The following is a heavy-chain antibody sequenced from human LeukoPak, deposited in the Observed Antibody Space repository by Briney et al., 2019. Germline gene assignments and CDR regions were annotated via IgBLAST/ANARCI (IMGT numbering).Heavy chain of an antibody. V-gene: IGHV3-7*01. J-gene: IGHJ6*03. CDR1: GFTFSSYG. CDR3: ARDGVPAAIDYMDV. Sequence: GGSLRLSCAASGFTFSSYGMHWVRQAPGKGLEWVANIKQDGSEKYYVDSVKGRFTISRDNAKNSLYLQMNSLRAEDTAVYYCARDGVPAAIDYMDVWGKGTTVTVSS. CDR2: IKQDGSEK. D-gene: IGHD2-2*02.